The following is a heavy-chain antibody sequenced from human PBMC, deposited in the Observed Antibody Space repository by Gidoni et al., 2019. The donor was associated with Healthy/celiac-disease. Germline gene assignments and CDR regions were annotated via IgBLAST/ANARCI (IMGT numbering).Heavy chain of an antibody. CDR2: ISYDGSNK. V-gene: IGHV3-30*18. Sequence: QVPPVASGGGVVQPGRSLSLSCPASALPSCTIGMHWVRQAPGKGLEWVAVISYDGSNKYYADSVKGRFTISRDNSKNTLYLQMSSLRAEDTAVYYCAKVYIRLTMVRGGSYFDYWGQGTLVTVSS. CDR3: AKVYIRLTMVRGGSYFDY. D-gene: IGHD3-10*01. J-gene: IGHJ4*02. CDR1: ALPSCTIG.